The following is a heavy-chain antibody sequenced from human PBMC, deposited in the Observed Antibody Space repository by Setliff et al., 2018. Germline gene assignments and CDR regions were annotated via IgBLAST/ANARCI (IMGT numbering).Heavy chain of an antibody. D-gene: IGHD6-6*01. V-gene: IGHV3-11*04. CDR2: ISSSGTSI. J-gene: IGHJ4*02. CDR3: ARGSSSSVVDC. CDR1: GFTFSDYY. Sequence: GGSLRLSCAASGFTFSDYYMNWIRQAPGKGLEWISYISSSGTSIYYADTVKGRFTISKDNAKNSLYLQMNSLRAEDTAVYYCARGSSSSVVDCWGQGTLVTVSS.